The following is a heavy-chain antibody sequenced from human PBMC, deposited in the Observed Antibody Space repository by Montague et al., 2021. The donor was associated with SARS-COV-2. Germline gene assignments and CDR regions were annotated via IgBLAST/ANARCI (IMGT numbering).Heavy chain of an antibody. CDR3: ARGRQHINMVVVVVTGGEYYFDV. Sequence: SETRSLTCAVYDGSFSDYSWTWVRQPPGKGLEWIGEINQRGSTNYNPSLKSRVTISVDTSKNQFSLKMTSVTAADTAVYYCARGRQHINMVVVVVTGGEYYFDVWGQGTLVAVSS. CDR2: INQRGST. V-gene: IGHV4-34*01. J-gene: IGHJ4*02. CDR1: DGSFSDYS. D-gene: IGHD3-22*01.